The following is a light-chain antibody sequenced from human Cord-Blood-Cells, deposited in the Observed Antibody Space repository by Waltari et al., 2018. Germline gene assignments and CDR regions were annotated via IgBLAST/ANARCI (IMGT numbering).Light chain of an antibody. CDR3: QQYNSYSYT. CDR2: DAS. J-gene: IGKJ2*01. CDR1: QSISSW. V-gene: IGKV1-5*01. Sequence: DIQMTQSPSTLSASVGDRVTITCRASQSISSWLAWYQQQPGKAPKLLIYDASSLESGVPSRFSGSGSVTEFTLTISSLQPDDFATYYCQQYNSYSYTFGQWTKLEIK.